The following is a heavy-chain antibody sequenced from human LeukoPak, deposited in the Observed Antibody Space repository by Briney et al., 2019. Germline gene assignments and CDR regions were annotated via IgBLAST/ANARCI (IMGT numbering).Heavy chain of an antibody. V-gene: IGHV3-23*01. CDR1: GFTFSSYA. Sequence: GGSLRLSCAASGFTFSSYAMSWVRQAPGKGLEWVSAISGSGGSTYYADSVKGRFTISRDNSKNTLYLQMNSLRAKDTAVYYCAKDTRPQYGDADYYFDYWGQGTLVTVSS. J-gene: IGHJ4*02. CDR2: ISGSGGST. CDR3: AKDTRPQYGDADYYFDY. D-gene: IGHD4-17*01.